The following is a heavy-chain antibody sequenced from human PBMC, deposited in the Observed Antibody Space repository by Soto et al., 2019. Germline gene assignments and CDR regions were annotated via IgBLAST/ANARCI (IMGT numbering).Heavy chain of an antibody. D-gene: IGHD6-19*01. J-gene: IGHJ4*02. CDR3: ARHSGVVAGMYFDN. CDR1: GGSISSSSYY. V-gene: IGHV4-39*01. Sequence: SETLSLTCTVSGGSISSSSYYWAWIRQPPGKGLEWIGSIYYSGSTYYNPSLQSRVTISGDTSKNQFSLKLSSVTAADTAVYYCARHSGVVAGMYFDNWGQGTLVT. CDR2: IYYSGST.